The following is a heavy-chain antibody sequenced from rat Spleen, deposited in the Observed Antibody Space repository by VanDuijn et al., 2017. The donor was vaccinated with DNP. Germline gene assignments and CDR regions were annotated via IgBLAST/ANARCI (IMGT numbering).Heavy chain of an antibody. CDR1: GFTFSDYA. D-gene: IGHD1-12*03. J-gene: IGHJ3*01. Sequence: EIQLVESGGDLVQPGRSLKLSCAASGFTFSDYAMAWVRQAPKRGLERVATISYDGTKTYSRDSVKGRFTISRDNAKNTLFLQMDSLRSEDTATYYCATSGYGYDGYPFAYWGQGTLVTVSS. CDR3: ATSGYGYDGYPFAY. V-gene: IGHV5-17*01. CDR2: ISYDGTKT.